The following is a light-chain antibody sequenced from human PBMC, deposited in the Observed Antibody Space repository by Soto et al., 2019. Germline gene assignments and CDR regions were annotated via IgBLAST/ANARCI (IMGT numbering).Light chain of an antibody. Sequence: IVLTQSPGTLPLSPGEGATLSCRASQSLSSSYLAWYQQKSGQAPRLLIYGASSRATGIPDRFSGSGSGTDFTLTISRLEPEDFAVYYCHQYGNSPPWTFGQGTKVDIK. CDR3: HQYGNSPPWT. CDR2: GAS. CDR1: QSLSSSY. V-gene: IGKV3-20*01. J-gene: IGKJ1*01.